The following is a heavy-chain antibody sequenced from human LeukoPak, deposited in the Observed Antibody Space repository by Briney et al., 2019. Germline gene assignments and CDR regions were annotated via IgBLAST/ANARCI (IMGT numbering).Heavy chain of an antibody. CDR3: AGGDGSSSTFEY. J-gene: IGHJ4*02. D-gene: IGHD6-6*01. Sequence: PSETLSLTCTVSGGSISSSYWSWIRQHPGRGLEWIGYIHYSGSTYYNPSLRSRLTISEDTSKNQISLQLSSVTAADTAVYYCAGGDGSSSTFEYWGQGTLVTVSS. CDR1: GGSISSSY. V-gene: IGHV4-59*06. CDR2: IHYSGST.